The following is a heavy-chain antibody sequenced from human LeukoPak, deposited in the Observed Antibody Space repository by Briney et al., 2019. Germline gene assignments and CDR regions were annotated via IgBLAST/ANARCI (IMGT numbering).Heavy chain of an antibody. D-gene: IGHD6-13*01. CDR1: GYTFTTYV. Sequence: GASVKVSFKSSGYTFTTYVLNWLRQPPGQGVEWMGFINTYSRNPTYAQGFTGRFVFSLDSSVSTAYLQISSLKAEDTAVYYCAREGTGDSSSWYSYYYMDVWGKGTTVTVSS. V-gene: IGHV7-4-1*02. CDR3: AREGTGDSSSWYSYYYMDV. CDR2: INTYSRNP. J-gene: IGHJ6*03.